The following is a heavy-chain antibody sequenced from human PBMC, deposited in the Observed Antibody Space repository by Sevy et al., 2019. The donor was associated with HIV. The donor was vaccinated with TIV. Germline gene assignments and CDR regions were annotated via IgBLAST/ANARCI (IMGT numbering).Heavy chain of an antibody. Sequence: GGSLRLSCAASGFTFSSYGMHWVRQAPGKGLERVAFIRYDGSNKYYADSVKGRFTISRDNSKNTLYLQMNSLRAEDTAVYYCAKDLRDIVVVVAATEDYYYYGMDVWGQGTTVTVSS. D-gene: IGHD2-15*01. CDR3: AKDLRDIVVVVAATEDYYYYGMDV. CDR1: GFTFSSYG. V-gene: IGHV3-30*02. CDR2: IRYDGSNK. J-gene: IGHJ6*02.